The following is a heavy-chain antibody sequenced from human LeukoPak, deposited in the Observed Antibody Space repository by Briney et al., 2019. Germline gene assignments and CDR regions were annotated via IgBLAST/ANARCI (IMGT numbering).Heavy chain of an antibody. Sequence: GGSLRLSCAASGFTFSSYAMSWVRQAPGKGLEWVSAISGSGGSTYYADSAKGRFTISRDNSKNTLYLQMNSLRAEDTAVYYWAKAVRSSGWFPTFDYWGQGTLVTVSS. CDR2: ISGSGGST. D-gene: IGHD6-19*01. CDR3: AKAVRSSGWFPTFDY. V-gene: IGHV3-23*01. J-gene: IGHJ4*02. CDR1: GFTFSSYA.